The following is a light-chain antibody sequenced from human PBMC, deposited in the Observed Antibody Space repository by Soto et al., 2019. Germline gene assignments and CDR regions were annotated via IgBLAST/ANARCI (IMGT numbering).Light chain of an antibody. CDR2: WAS. CDR1: QTILYSSNNKNY. J-gene: IGKJ4*01. V-gene: IGKV4-1*01. Sequence: DIVMTQSPDSLAVSLGERATINCKSSQTILYSSNNKNYLTWYQQKPGQPPKPLIYWASTRESGVPDRFSGSGSGTDVTLTISSLQAEDVAVYYCQQYYSTPVTVGGGNKVEIK. CDR3: QQYYSTPVT.